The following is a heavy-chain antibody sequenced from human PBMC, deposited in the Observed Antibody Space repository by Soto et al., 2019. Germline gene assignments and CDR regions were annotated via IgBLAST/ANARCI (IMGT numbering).Heavy chain of an antibody. CDR2: IKQDGSEK. Sequence: EVQLVESGGGLVQPGGSLRLSCAASGFTFSSYWMSWVRQAPVKGLEWVGNIKQDGSEKNYVDFVKGRFTISRDNAKNSLYLQMNSLRAVDTAVYYCARIASAGRGWDVWGQGTTVVVSS. V-gene: IGHV3-7*01. J-gene: IGHJ6*02. D-gene: IGHD6-13*01. CDR1: GFTFSSYW. CDR3: ARIASAGRGWDV.